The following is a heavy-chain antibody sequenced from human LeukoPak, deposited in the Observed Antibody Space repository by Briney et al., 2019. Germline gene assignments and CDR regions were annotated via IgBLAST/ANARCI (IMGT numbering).Heavy chain of an antibody. V-gene: IGHV4-30-4*01. CDR2: IHYIGST. CDR3: ARGELFHDY. CDR1: GGSISSGDYY. D-gene: IGHD3-10*01. J-gene: IGHJ4*02. Sequence: SQTLSLTCTVSGGSISSGDYYWNWIRQPPGKGLEWIGYIHYIGSTFYNLSLKSRVTTSVDRSKNQFSLELTSVTAADTAVYYCARGELFHDYWGQGTLVTVSS.